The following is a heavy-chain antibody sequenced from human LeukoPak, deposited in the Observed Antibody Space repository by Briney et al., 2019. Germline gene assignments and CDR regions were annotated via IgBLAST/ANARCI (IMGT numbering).Heavy chain of an antibody. Sequence: ASVTVSCKASGYTFINYGISWVRQAPGQGLEWMAWISAYDGNTKYAQKVQGRLTMTTDTSTGTAYMELRSLRSDETAVYFCARDGVAAAAFLDYWGQGTLVTVSS. D-gene: IGHD6-13*01. J-gene: IGHJ4*02. CDR3: ARDGVAAAAFLDY. CDR2: ISAYDGNT. CDR1: GYTFINYG. V-gene: IGHV1-18*01.